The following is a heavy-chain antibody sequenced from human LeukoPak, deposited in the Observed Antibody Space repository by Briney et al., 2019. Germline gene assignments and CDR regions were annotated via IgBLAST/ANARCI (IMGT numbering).Heavy chain of an antibody. Sequence: SETLSLTCAVYGGSFSGYSWSWIRQPPGKGLEWIGEINHSGSTNYNPSLKSRVTISVDTSKNQFSLKLSSVTAADTAVYYCADYPLVATKGTMVRGASVYWGQGTLVTVSS. CDR2: INHSGST. J-gene: IGHJ4*02. D-gene: IGHD3-10*01. CDR1: GGSFSGYS. CDR3: ADYPLVATKGTMVRGASVY. V-gene: IGHV4-34*01.